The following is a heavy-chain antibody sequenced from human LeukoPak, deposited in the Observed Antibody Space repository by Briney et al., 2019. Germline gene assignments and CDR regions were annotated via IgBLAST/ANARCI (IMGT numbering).Heavy chain of an antibody. Sequence: PGGSLRLSCAASGFTFSSYSMSWVRQAPGKGLEWVSAISGSGGSTYYADSVKGRFTISRDNSKNTLYLQMNSLRAEDTAVYYCAKVTQLWLLVDYWGQGTLVTVSS. V-gene: IGHV3-23*01. CDR2: ISGSGGST. CDR1: GFTFSSYS. CDR3: AKVTQLWLLVDY. D-gene: IGHD5-18*01. J-gene: IGHJ4*02.